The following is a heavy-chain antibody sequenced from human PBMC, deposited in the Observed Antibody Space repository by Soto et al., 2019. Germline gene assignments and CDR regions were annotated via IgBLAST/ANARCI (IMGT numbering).Heavy chain of an antibody. V-gene: IGHV4-59*01. CDR2: IYYSGST. D-gene: IGHD3-22*01. Sequence: SETLSLTCTVSGGSISSYYWSWIRQPPGKGLEWIGYIYYSGSTNYNPSLKSRVTISVDTSKNQFSLKLSSVTAADTAVYYCAITNDITMIVNWSPGVWYWGQGTLVTVSS. CDR3: AITNDITMIVNWSPGVWY. J-gene: IGHJ4*02. CDR1: GGSISSYY.